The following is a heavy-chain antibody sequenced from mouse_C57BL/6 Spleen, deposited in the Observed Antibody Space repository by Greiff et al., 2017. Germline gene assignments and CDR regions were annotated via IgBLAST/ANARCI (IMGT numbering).Heavy chain of an antibody. D-gene: IGHD2-3*01. CDR1: GYTFTSYW. V-gene: IGHV1-52*01. Sequence: VQLQQPGAELVKPGASVKLSCKASGYTFTSYWMHWVKQRPIQGLEWIGNIDPSDSDTHYNQKFKDKATLTVDKSSSTAYMQLSSLTSEDSAVYYGARSYDGYDYWGQGTTLTVSA. CDR3: ARSYDGYDY. CDR2: IDPSDSDT. J-gene: IGHJ2*01.